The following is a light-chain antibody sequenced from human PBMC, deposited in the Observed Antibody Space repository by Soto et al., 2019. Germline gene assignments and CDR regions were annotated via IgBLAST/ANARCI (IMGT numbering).Light chain of an antibody. CDR1: SSDVGGYNY. CDR3: SSYTSSHTYV. Sequence: QSALTQPASVSGSPGQSITISCTGTSSDVGGYNYVSWYQQHPGKAPKLMIYEVSNWPSGVSSRFSGSKSGNTASLTISGLQAEDEADSYCSSYTSSHTYVFGTGTKVTVL. V-gene: IGLV2-14*01. J-gene: IGLJ1*01. CDR2: EVS.